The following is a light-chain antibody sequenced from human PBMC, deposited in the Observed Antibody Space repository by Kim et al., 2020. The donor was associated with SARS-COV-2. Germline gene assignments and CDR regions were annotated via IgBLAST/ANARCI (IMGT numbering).Light chain of an antibody. CDR1: SSDVGGYNY. CDR3: SSYTTSSTVV. Sequence: GQAVTISCTGTSSDVGGYNYVSWYQQHPGKAPELMVYDVTNRPSGVSNRFSGSKSGTTASLTISGLQAADEADYYCSSYTTSSTVVFGGGTQLTVL. V-gene: IGLV2-14*03. J-gene: IGLJ3*02. CDR2: DVT.